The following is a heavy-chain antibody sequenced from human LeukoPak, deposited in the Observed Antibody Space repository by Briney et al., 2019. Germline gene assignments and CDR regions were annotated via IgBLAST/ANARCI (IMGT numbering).Heavy chain of an antibody. J-gene: IGHJ6*04. D-gene: IGHD6-13*01. CDR1: GGSISSYY. CDR2: IYYSGST. CDR3: ARDAPTAAGTYYYGMDV. Sequence: SETLSLTCTVSGGSISSYYWSWIRQPPGKGLEWIGYIYYSGSTNYNPSLKSRVTISVDTSKNQFSPKLSSVTAADTAVYYCARDAPTAAGTYYYGMDVWGKGTTVTVSS. V-gene: IGHV4-59*01.